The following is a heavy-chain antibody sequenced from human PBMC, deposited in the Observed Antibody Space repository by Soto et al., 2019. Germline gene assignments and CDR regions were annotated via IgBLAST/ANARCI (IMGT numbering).Heavy chain of an antibody. V-gene: IGHV4-59*08. D-gene: IGHD4-4*01. J-gene: IGHJ5*02. CDR2: IYYSGST. CDR1: GGSISSYY. Sequence: PSETLSLTCTVSGGSISSYYWSWIRQPPGKGLEWIGYIYYSGSTNYDPSLKSRVTISVDTSKNQFSLKLSSVTAADTAVYYGARHNADYSNEFDPWGQGTLVTISS. CDR3: ARHNADYSNEFDP.